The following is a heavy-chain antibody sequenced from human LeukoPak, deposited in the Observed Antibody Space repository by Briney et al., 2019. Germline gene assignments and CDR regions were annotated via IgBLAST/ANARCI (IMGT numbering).Heavy chain of an antibody. CDR3: ARGFGGHTMDV. D-gene: IGHD2-15*01. V-gene: IGHV4-39*07. Sequence: KSSETLSLTCSVSGDSVSSSSYYWAWIRQPPGKGMEWIGNIYYSGNTYYNPSLKSRVTISVDTSKNQFSLRLRSVTAADTAVYYCARGFGGHTMDVWGQGTTVTVSS. J-gene: IGHJ6*02. CDR1: GDSVSSSSYY. CDR2: IYYSGNT.